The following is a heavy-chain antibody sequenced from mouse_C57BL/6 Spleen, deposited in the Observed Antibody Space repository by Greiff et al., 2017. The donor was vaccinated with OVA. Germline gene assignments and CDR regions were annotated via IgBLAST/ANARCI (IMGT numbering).Heavy chain of an antibody. CDR3: ARGGYDWFAY. Sequence: VQLQQPGAELVRPGSSVKLSCKASGYTFTSYWMHWVKQRPRQGLEWIGNIDPSNSDTHSNQKFKDKATLTVDKSSSTAYMQLSSLTSEDAAVYYCARGGYDWFAYWGQGTLVTVSA. D-gene: IGHD2-2*01. J-gene: IGHJ3*01. CDR1: GYTFTSYW. V-gene: IGHV1-52*01. CDR2: IDPSNSDT.